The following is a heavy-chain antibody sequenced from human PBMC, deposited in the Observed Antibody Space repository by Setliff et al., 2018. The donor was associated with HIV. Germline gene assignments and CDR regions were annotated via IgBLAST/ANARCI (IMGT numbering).Heavy chain of an antibody. CDR2: ISSSGSTI. D-gene: IGHD2-15*01. J-gene: IGHJ4*02. CDR1: GFTFSSYE. V-gene: IGHV3-48*03. CDR3: ARGQGYCSGGSCYWGPCDY. Sequence: HPGGSLRLSCAASGFTFSSYEMNWVRQAPGKGLEWVSYISSSGSTIYYADSVKGRFTISRDNAKNSLYVQMNSLRAEDTAVYYCARGQGYCSGGSCYWGPCDYWGQGTLVTVSS.